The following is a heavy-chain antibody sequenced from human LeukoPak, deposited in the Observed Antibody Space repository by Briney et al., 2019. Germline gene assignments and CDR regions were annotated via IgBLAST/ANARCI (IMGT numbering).Heavy chain of an antibody. CDR1: GFTFRSYA. D-gene: IGHD2-15*01. Sequence: PGRSLRLSCAASGFTFRSYAMHWVRQAPGEGLGWGAVISYDGSGKYYAESVKGRFTISRDNSKNTLYLQMNSLRDEDTAVYYCAGTTFDCSGGSCQPRGWGQGTLVTVSS. CDR3: AGTTFDCSGGSCQPRG. J-gene: IGHJ4*02. V-gene: IGHV3-30-3*01. CDR2: ISYDGSGK.